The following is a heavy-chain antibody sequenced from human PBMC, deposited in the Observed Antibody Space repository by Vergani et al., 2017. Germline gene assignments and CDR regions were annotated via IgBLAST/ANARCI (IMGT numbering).Heavy chain of an antibody. CDR2: IYHSGSP. CDR3: ARGGGWASAFYI. CDR1: GYSISSGYY. D-gene: IGHD4-23*01. Sequence: QVQLQESGPGLVKPSETLSLTCTVSGYSISSGYYWGWIRQPPGKGLEWIGSIYHSGSPYYNPSLKSRVTISVDKSKNQFSLKLSSVTAADTTVYYCARGGGWASAFYIWGRGTMVTVSS. J-gene: IGHJ3*02. V-gene: IGHV4-38-2*02.